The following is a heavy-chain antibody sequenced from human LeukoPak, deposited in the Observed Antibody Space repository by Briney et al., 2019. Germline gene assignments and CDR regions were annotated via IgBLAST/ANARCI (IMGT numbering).Heavy chain of an antibody. CDR1: GYTFTSYD. J-gene: IGHJ6*02. CDR2: MNPNSGNT. CDR3: ARGRSSGWTGGYYYYYYGMDV. D-gene: IGHD6-19*01. V-gene: IGHV1-8*01. Sequence: ASVKVSCKASGYTFTSYDINWVRQATGQGLEWMGWMNPNSGNTGYAQKFQVRVTMTRNTSISTAYMELSSLRSEDTAVYYCARGRSSGWTGGYYYYYYGMDVWGQGTTVTVSS.